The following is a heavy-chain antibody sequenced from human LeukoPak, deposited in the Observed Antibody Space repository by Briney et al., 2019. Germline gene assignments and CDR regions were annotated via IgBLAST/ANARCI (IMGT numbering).Heavy chain of an antibody. D-gene: IGHD1-1*01. CDR2: IKEDGTEK. J-gene: IGHJ4*02. CDR1: GSTFSNWW. V-gene: IGHV3-7*03. CDR3: AKGLERKSRLDS. Sequence: GGSLRLSCVVSGSTFSNWWMSWVRQAPGKGLEYVANIKEDGTEKNYVDSAKGRFTISRDNAKNSLYLQMNSLRAEDTALYYCAKGLERKSRLDSWGQGTLVTVSS.